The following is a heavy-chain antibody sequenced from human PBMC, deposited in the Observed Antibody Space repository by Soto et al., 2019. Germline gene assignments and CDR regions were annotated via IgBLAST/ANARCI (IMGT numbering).Heavy chain of an antibody. Sequence: PSETLSLTCTVSGGSISSGDYYWSWIRQPPGKGLEWIGYIYYSGSTYYNPSLKSRVTISVDTSKNQFSLKLSSVTAADTAVYYCARGFRYDGWFDPWGQGTLVTVSS. J-gene: IGHJ5*02. V-gene: IGHV4-30-4*01. CDR1: GGSISSGDYY. D-gene: IGHD1-1*01. CDR3: ARGFRYDGWFDP. CDR2: IYYSGST.